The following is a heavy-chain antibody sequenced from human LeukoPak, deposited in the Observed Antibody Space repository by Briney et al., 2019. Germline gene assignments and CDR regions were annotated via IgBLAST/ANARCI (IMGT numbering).Heavy chain of an antibody. D-gene: IGHD3-10*01. CDR3: ARDRELGY. Sequence: SETLSLTCTVSGGSISSYYWSWIRQPPGKGLEWIGYIYYSGTTNYNPSLKSRVTISVDTSKNQFSLKLTSVTAADTAVYYCARDRELGYWGQGTLVTVSS. J-gene: IGHJ4*02. CDR1: GGSISSYY. CDR2: IYYSGTT. V-gene: IGHV4-59*01.